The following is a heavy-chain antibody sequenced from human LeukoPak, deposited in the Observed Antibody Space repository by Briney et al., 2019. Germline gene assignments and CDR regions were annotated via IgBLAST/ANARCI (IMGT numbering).Heavy chain of an antibody. CDR2: ISSSSSYI. D-gene: IGHD2-15*01. Sequence: GGSLRLSCAASGFTFSSYSMNCVRQAPGKGLEWVSSISSSSSYIYYADSVKGRFTISRDNAKNSLYLQMNRLRAEDTAVYYCARVGCSGGSCYHDAFDIWGQGTMVTVSS. J-gene: IGHJ3*02. CDR3: ARVGCSGGSCYHDAFDI. CDR1: GFTFSSYS. V-gene: IGHV3-21*01.